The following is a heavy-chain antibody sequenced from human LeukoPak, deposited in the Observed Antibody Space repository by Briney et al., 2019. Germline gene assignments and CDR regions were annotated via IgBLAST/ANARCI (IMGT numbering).Heavy chain of an antibody. CDR2: IYYSGST. D-gene: IGHD5-18*01. CDR1: GVSISSSSYY. Sequence: SESLSLTCTVSGVSISSSSYYWGWLRQPPGKGMEWSGSIYYSGSTYYNPSLKRRVPISVESSKNQFSLKLSSVTAADAAVSYCARPGPVDTSMASRGCAFDIWGQGTMVTVSS. V-gene: IGHV4-39*01. J-gene: IGHJ3*02. CDR3: ARPGPVDTSMASRGCAFDI.